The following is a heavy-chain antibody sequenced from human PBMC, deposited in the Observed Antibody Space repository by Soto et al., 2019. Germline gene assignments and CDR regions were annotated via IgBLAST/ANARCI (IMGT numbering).Heavy chain of an antibody. Sequence: SVKVSCKASGYSFTNNDVTWVRQATGQGLEWMGWMNPGSGDTGYAQKFQGRVTMTRDISIATAYMELSSLRSDDTAIYYCARMATFGSLNWFDPWGQGTLVTVSS. CDR3: ARMATFGSLNWFDP. J-gene: IGHJ5*02. CDR2: MNPGSGDT. D-gene: IGHD3-16*01. CDR1: GYSFTNND. V-gene: IGHV1-8*01.